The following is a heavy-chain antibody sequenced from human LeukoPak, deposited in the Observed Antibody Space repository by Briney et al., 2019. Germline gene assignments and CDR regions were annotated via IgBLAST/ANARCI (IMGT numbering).Heavy chain of an antibody. Sequence: PGGSLRLSCAASGFTFSNYAIHWVRQAPGKGLEWVAVISYDGSNKYYADSVKGRFTISRDNSKNTLYLQMNSLRAEDTAVYYCAREKVYGYNWFDYWGQGTLVTVSS. CDR2: ISYDGSNK. CDR1: GFTFSNYA. V-gene: IGHV3-30*04. CDR3: AREKVYGYNWFDY. J-gene: IGHJ4*02. D-gene: IGHD5-24*01.